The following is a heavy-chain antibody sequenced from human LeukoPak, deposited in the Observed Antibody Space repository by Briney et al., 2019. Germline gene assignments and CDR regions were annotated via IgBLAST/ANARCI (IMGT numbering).Heavy chain of an antibody. D-gene: IGHD6-6*01. V-gene: IGHV1-2*02. CDR1: GYTFTGYY. CDR2: INPNSGGT. J-gene: IGHJ4*02. CDR3: ARARQLVSSLRY. Sequence: ASVKVSCKASGYTFTGYYMHWVRQAPGQGLEWMGWINPNSGGTNYAQKFQGRVTMTRDTSISTAYMELSRLRSDDTAVYYCARARQLVSSLRYWGQGTLVTDSS.